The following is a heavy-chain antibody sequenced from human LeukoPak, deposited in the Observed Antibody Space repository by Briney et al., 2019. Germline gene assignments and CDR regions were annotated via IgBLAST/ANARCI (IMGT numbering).Heavy chain of an antibody. CDR3: ARDRGTIVGAPDV. CDR2: IYTSGST. CDR1: GGSISSYY. V-gene: IGHV4-59*01. D-gene: IGHD1-26*01. Sequence: SETLSLTCTVSGGSISSYYWSWLRQPPGKGLEWIGYIYTSGSTNYNPSLKSRVTISLDTSTNQFSLKLSSVTAADTAVYYCARDRGTIVGAPDVWGQGTTVTVSS. J-gene: IGHJ6*02.